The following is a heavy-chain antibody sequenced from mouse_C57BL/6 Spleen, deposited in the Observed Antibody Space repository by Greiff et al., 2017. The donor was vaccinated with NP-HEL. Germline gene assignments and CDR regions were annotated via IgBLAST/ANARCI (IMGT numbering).Heavy chain of an antibody. J-gene: IGHJ2*01. Sequence: QVQLQQPGAELVKPGASVKMSCKASGYTFTSYWITWVKQRPGQGLEWIGDLYPGSGSTNYNEKFKSKATLTVDTSSSTAYMQLSSLTSEDSAVYYCARKEDYYDYDRDYWGQGTTLTVSS. CDR2: LYPGSGST. D-gene: IGHD2-4*01. V-gene: IGHV1-55*01. CDR3: ARKEDYYDYDRDY. CDR1: GYTFTSYW.